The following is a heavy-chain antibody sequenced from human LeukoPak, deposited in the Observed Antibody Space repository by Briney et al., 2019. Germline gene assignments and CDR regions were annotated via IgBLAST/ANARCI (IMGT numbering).Heavy chain of an antibody. D-gene: IGHD2-21*01. CDR3: ARESMANGDWFDP. J-gene: IGHJ5*02. CDR2: IIPILGIA. Sequence: ASVEVSCKASGGTFSSYAISWVRQAPGQGLEWMGRIIPILGIANYAQKFQGRVTITADKSTSTAYMELSSLRSEDTAMYYCARESMANGDWFDPWGQGTLVTVSS. V-gene: IGHV1-69*04. CDR1: GGTFSSYA.